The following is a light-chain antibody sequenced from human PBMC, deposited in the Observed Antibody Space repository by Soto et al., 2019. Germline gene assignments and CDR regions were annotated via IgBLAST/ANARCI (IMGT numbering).Light chain of an antibody. Sequence: DIQMTQSPSTLSASVGDRVTITCRASQSIRSSLAWYQQKPGKAPKVLIYDASSLGSGVPSRFSGSGSGTEFTLTISSLQPDDFATYFCQQYQTYSTFGQGTRLEI. CDR3: QQYQTYST. V-gene: IGKV1-5*01. J-gene: IGKJ5*01. CDR1: QSIRSS. CDR2: DAS.